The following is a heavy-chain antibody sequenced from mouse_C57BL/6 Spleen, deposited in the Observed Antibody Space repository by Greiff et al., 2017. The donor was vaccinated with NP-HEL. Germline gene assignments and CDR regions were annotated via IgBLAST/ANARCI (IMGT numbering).Heavy chain of an antibody. CDR1: GYSFTSYY. V-gene: IGHV1-66*01. D-gene: IGHD1-1*01. Sequence: QVQLKESGPELVKPGASVKISCKASGYSFTSYYIHWVKQRPGQGLEWIGWIYPGSGNTKYNEKFKGKATLTADTSSSTAYMQLSSLTSEDSAVYYCARGDSITTVVQYYFDYWGQGTTLTVSS. J-gene: IGHJ2*01. CDR2: IYPGSGNT. CDR3: ARGDSITTVVQYYFDY.